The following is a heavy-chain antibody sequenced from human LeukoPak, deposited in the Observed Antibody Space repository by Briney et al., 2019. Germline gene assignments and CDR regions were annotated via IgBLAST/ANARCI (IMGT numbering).Heavy chain of an antibody. CDR3: ATYLVGSAHGPDS. J-gene: IGHJ4*02. CDR2: LIPILGTA. D-gene: IGHD1-26*01. CDR1: GGTFSNYA. Sequence: SVKVSCKPSGGTFSNYAVNWVRQAPGQGLEWMGRLIPILGTANYAQKFLGRVTITADKSTSTAFMELHSLRSEDTALYYCATYLVGSAHGPDSWGQGTLVAVSS. V-gene: IGHV1-69*04.